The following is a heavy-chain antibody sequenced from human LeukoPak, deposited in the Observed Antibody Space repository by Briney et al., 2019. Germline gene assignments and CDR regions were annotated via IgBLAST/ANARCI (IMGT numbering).Heavy chain of an antibody. J-gene: IGHJ3*02. D-gene: IGHD1-26*01. CDR2: ISGSGGST. V-gene: IGHV3-23*01. CDR1: GFPFISYG. Sequence: GSLRLSCAASGFPFISYGMSWVRQAPGKGLEGGSAISGSGGSTHYADSVKGRFSISRDNSKNTLYLQMHRLSAEDTAVYYCAKDSRYSGNYLDAFDIWGQGTMVTVSA. CDR3: AKDSRYSGNYLDAFDI.